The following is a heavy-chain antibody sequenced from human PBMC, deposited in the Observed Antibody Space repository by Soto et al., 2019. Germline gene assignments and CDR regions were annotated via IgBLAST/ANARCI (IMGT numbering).Heavy chain of an antibody. CDR3: ARADHQGITIFGVVTTRLNWFDP. V-gene: IGHV4-30-4*08. J-gene: IGHJ5*02. D-gene: IGHD3-3*01. CDR1: GASVSSASYY. CDR2: IYYSGST. Sequence: PSETLSLTCTVSGASVSSASYYWSWIRQPPGKGLEWIGYIYYSGSTYYNPSLKSRVTISVDTSKNQFSLKLSSVTAADTAVYYCARADHQGITIFGVVTTRLNWFDPWGQGALVTVSS.